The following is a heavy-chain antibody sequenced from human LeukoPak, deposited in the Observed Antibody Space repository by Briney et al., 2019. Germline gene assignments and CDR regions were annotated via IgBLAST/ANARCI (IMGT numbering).Heavy chain of an antibody. J-gene: IGHJ4*02. CDR2: INPNSGGA. CDR3: ARVRDGYNTDHFDY. D-gene: IGHD5-24*01. Sequence: ASVKVSCKASGYTFTSYGISWVRQAPGQGLEWMGWINPNSGGANYAQKFQGRVTMTRDTSISTAYMELSRLRSDDTAVYYCARVRDGYNTDHFDYWGQGTLVTVSS. CDR1: GYTFTSYG. V-gene: IGHV1-2*02.